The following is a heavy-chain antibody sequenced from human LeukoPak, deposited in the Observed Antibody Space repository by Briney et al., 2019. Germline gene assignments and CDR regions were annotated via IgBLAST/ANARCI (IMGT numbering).Heavy chain of an antibody. CDR2: ISSGATTM. D-gene: IGHD6-19*01. J-gene: IGHJ4*02. V-gene: IGHV3-48*03. CDR3: ALLAVASDFDY. CDR1: GFMFRSFE. Sequence: GGSLRLSCAASGFMFRSFEMYWVRQAPGKGLEWVAYISSGATTMYYADSVKGRFTISRDDAKNSLFLQMNSLRAEDTAVYYCALLAVASDFDYWGPATLVTVSS.